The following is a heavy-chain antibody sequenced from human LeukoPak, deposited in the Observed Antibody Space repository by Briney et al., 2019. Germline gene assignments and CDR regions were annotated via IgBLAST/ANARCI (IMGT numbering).Heavy chain of an antibody. CDR1: GFTFSTFA. J-gene: IGHJ4*02. CDR3: ARGLTGVTGWGIDY. Sequence: GGSLRLSCAASGFTFSTFAMIWVRQPPGRGLEWVSSIFPSGGEIHYADSVRGRFTISRDNSKSTLSLQMNSLRAEDTAIYYCARGLTGVTGWGIDYWGQGTLVTVSS. CDR2: IFPSGGEI. D-gene: IGHD7-27*01. V-gene: IGHV3-23*01.